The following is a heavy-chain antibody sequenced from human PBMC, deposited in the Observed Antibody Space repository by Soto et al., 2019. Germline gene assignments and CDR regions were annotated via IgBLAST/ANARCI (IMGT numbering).Heavy chain of an antibody. J-gene: IGHJ4*02. CDR1: GFTFSSYA. Sequence: GGSLRLSCAASGFTFSSYAMSWVRQAPGKGLEWVSAISGSGGSTYYADSVKGRFTSSRDNSKNTLYLQMNSLRAEDTAVYYCASPLEYSSFNFDYWGQGTLVTVSS. V-gene: IGHV3-23*01. CDR2: ISGSGGST. CDR3: ASPLEYSSFNFDY. D-gene: IGHD6-6*01.